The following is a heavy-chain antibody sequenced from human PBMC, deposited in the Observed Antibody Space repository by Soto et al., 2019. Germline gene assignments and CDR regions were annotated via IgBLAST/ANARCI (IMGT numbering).Heavy chain of an antibody. Sequence: PSETLSLTCAVYGGSFSGYYWSWIRQPPGKGLEWIGEINHSGSTNYNPSLKSRVTISVDTSKNQFSLKLSSVTAADTAVFYCARVIRYFDWPIFDYWGQGPLVTVSS. D-gene: IGHD3-9*01. CDR3: ARVIRYFDWPIFDY. V-gene: IGHV4-34*01. J-gene: IGHJ4*02. CDR1: GGSFSGYY. CDR2: INHSGST.